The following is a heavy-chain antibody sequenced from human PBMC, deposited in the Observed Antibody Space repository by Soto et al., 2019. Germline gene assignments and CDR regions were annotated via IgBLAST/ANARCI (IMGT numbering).Heavy chain of an antibody. CDR1: GFTFSSYW. CDR3: ARDRWALIAVAGDYYYYYYGMDV. J-gene: IGHJ6*02. D-gene: IGHD6-19*01. CDR2: INSDGSST. Sequence: PGESLKISCAASGFTFSSYWMHWVRQAPGKGLVWVSRINSDGSSTSYADSVKGRFTISRDNAKNTLYLQMNSLRAEDTAVYYCARDRWALIAVAGDYYYYYYGMDVWGQGTTVTVSS. V-gene: IGHV3-74*01.